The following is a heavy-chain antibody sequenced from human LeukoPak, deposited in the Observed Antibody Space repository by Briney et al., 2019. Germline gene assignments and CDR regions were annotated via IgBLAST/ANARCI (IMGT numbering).Heavy chain of an antibody. Sequence: PSETLSLTCAVSGGSISSSNWWSWVRQPPGKGLEWIGEIYHSGSTNYNPSLKIRVTISVDKSKNQFSPKLSSVTAADTAVYYCARGVAAAGTDWFDPWGQGTLVTVSS. J-gene: IGHJ5*02. CDR2: IYHSGST. CDR3: ARGVAAAGTDWFDP. CDR1: GGSISSSNW. D-gene: IGHD6-13*01. V-gene: IGHV4-4*02.